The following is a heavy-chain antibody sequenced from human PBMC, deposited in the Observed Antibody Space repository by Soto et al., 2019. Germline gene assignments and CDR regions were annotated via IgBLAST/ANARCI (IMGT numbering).Heavy chain of an antibody. D-gene: IGHD2-15*01. V-gene: IGHV4-39*02. Sequence: SETLSLTCTVSGGSISSSSYYWGWIRQPPGKGLEWIGSIYYSGSTYYNPSLKSRVTISVDTSKNQFSLKLSSVTAADTAVYYCARDLGRPVWGQGTLVTVSS. J-gene: IGHJ4*02. CDR2: IYYSGST. CDR1: GGSISSSSYY. CDR3: ARDLGRPV.